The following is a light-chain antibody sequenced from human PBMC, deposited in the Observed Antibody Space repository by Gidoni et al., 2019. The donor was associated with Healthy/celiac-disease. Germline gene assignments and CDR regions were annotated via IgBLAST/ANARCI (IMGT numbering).Light chain of an antibody. CDR2: DAS. V-gene: IGKV1-33*01. CDR1: QDISNY. CDR3: QQYDNLPLT. Sequence: DIQMTQSPSTLSASVGDRVTITCQASQDISNYLNWYQPKPGKAPKLLIDDASNLETGVPSRFSGSGSGTDFTFNISSLQPEDIATYYCQQYDNLPLTFGGGTKVEIK. J-gene: IGKJ4*01.